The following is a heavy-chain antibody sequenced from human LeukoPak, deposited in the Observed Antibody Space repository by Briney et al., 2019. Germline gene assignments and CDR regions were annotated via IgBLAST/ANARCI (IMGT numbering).Heavy chain of an antibody. D-gene: IGHD2-2*01. J-gene: IGHJ4*02. V-gene: IGHV4-34*01. CDR1: GGSFSGYY. CDR3: ASRPFPASMVY. CDR2: INHSGST. Sequence: SETLSLTCAVYGGSFSGYYWSWIRQPPGKGLEWIGEINHSGSTNYNPSLKSRVTISVDTSKNQFSLKLSSVTAADTAVYYCASRPFPASMVYWGQGTLVTASS.